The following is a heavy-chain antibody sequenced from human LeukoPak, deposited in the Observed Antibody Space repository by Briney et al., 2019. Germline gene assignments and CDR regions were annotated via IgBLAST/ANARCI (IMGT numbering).Heavy chain of an antibody. CDR1: GLTFSSYA. V-gene: IGHV3-23*01. Sequence: GGSLRLSCAASGLTFSSYAMSWVRQAPGKGLEWVPAISGSGGSTYYADSVKGRFTISRDNSKNTLYLQMNSLRAEDTAVYYCARESMVAKKNFDYWGQGTLVTVSS. J-gene: IGHJ4*02. CDR2: ISGSGGST. CDR3: ARESMVAKKNFDY. D-gene: IGHD5-12*01.